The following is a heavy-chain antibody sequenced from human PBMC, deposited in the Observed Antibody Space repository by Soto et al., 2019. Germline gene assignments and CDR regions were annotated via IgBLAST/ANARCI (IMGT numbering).Heavy chain of an antibody. D-gene: IGHD5-18*01. Sequence: GESLKISCKGSGYSFTSYWIGWVRQMPGKGLEWMGIIYPGDSDTRYSPSFQGQVTISADKSISTAYLQWSSLKASDTAMYYCARHRGATAMAFGYYYYGMDVWGQGTTVTVSS. J-gene: IGHJ6*02. CDR1: GYSFTSYW. V-gene: IGHV5-51*01. CDR3: ARHRGATAMAFGYYYYGMDV. CDR2: IYPGDSDT.